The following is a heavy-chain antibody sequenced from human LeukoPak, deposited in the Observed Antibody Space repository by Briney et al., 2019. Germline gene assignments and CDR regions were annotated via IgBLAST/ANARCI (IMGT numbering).Heavy chain of an antibody. Sequence: GGSLRLSCTTSQFTFRNYEVNWVRQAPGKGLEWVSIIYTGGTTHYADSLKDRFTISRDDSINTLYLQMNSLRAEDTAVYYCARDSSSYYFDYWGQGTLVTVSS. V-gene: IGHV3-66*01. CDR2: IYTGGTT. CDR1: QFTFRNYE. J-gene: IGHJ4*02. D-gene: IGHD6-6*01. CDR3: ARDSSSYYFDY.